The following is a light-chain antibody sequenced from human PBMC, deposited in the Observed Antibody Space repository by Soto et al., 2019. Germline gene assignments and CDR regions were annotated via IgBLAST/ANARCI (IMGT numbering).Light chain of an antibody. J-gene: IGKJ1*01. Sequence: DIQMTQSPSTLSASVGDRITITCRASQSISRWFAWYQQKPGKAPKLLIYDASTLESGVPSRFSGSGSGTEFTLTISSLQPDDFATYYCQQYNTYSWAFGQGTKVDIK. CDR2: DAS. V-gene: IGKV1-5*01. CDR3: QQYNTYSWA. CDR1: QSISRW.